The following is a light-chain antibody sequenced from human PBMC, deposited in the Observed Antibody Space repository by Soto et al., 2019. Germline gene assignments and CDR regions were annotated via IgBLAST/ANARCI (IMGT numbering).Light chain of an antibody. Sequence: EIVLTQSPATLSLSPGERAALSCRASQSVSSYLAWYQQKPGQAPRLLIYDASKSAPGIPARFPGSGSGTDFTLTISSLEPEDFAVYVCQQRSVWPSTFGGGTKVEI. J-gene: IGKJ4*01. V-gene: IGKV3-11*01. CDR3: QQRSVWPST. CDR1: QSVSSY. CDR2: DAS.